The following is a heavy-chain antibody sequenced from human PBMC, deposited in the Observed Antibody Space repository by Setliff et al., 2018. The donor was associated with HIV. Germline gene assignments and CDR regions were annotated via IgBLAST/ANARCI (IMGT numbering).Heavy chain of an antibody. V-gene: IGHV3-73*01. J-gene: IGHJ3*02. CDR3: TRRPDIVVVIAATGDAFDI. CDR1: GFTFTDSA. CDR2: IRSKAHTYAA. D-gene: IGHD2-15*01. Sequence: GGSLRLSCAASGFTFTDSAMHWVRQASGKGLEWVGRIRSKAHTYAAAYAASVKGRFTIFRDDSKNTAYLQMNSLKTEDTAVYYCTRRPDIVVVIAATGDAFDIWGQGTMVTVSS.